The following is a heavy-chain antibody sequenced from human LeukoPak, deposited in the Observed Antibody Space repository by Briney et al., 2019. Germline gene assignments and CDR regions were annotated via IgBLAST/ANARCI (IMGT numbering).Heavy chain of an antibody. J-gene: IGHJ4*02. CDR1: GGSFSGYY. CDR3: ARFSYGGPSVDY. V-gene: IGHV4-34*01. Sequence: SETLSLTCAVYGGSFSGYYWSWIRQPPGKGLEWIGEINHSGSTNYNPPLKSRVTISVDTSKNQFSLKLSSVTAADTAVYYCARFSYGGPSVDYWGQGTLVTVSS. D-gene: IGHD5-18*01. CDR2: INHSGST.